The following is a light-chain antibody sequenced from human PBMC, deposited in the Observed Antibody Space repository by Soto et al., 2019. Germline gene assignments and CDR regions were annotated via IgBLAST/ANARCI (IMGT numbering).Light chain of an antibody. CDR3: KSYDSSLSGYV. J-gene: IGLJ1*01. CDR1: ISNIVPGYD. CDR2: SNT. Sequence: QCLLTQPPSVSGAPGQRVTISCTGRISNIVPGYDVHWYQQLPGTAPKLLIYSNTNRPSGVPDRFSGSRYGTSASLAITGLQAEDEADYYCKSYDSSLSGYVFGTGTKVTVL. V-gene: IGLV1-40*01.